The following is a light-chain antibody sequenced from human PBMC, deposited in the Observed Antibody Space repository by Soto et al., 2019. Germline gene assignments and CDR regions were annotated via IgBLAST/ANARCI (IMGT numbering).Light chain of an antibody. Sequence: DIQMTQSPSTLSASVGDRVTITCRASQSISSWLAWYQQKPGKAPKLLIYKASSLESGVPSRFSGSGSGTEFTLTISSLQPDEFATYYCQQYNSYWLTFGGGTKVEIK. CDR1: QSISSW. V-gene: IGKV1-5*03. CDR2: KAS. J-gene: IGKJ4*02. CDR3: QQYNSYWLT.